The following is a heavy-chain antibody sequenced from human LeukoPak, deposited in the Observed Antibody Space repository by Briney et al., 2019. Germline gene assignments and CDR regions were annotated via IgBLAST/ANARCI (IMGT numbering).Heavy chain of an antibody. CDR3: AREIGASIAAAGLVWFDP. V-gene: IGHV1-69*05. D-gene: IGHD6-13*01. CDR2: IIPIFGTA. Sequence: SVKVSCKASGGTFSSYAISWVRQAPGQGLEWMGGIIPIFGTANYAQKFQGRVTITTDESTSTAYMELSSLRSEDTAVYYCAREIGASIAAAGLVWFDPWGQGTLVTVSS. J-gene: IGHJ5*02. CDR1: GGTFSSYA.